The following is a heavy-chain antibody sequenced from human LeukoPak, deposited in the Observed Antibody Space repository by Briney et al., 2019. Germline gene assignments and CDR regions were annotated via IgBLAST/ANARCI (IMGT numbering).Heavy chain of an antibody. CDR1: GDSISSYY. CDR3: ARAGRGSGSSHLYYYYMDV. D-gene: IGHD3-10*01. J-gene: IGHJ6*03. CDR2: IYTSEST. Sequence: PSETLSLTCTVSGDSISSYYWAWIRQPAGKGLEWIGRIYTSESTNYNPSLKSRVTISADKSKNQFSLKLSSVTAADTAVYYCARAGRGSGSSHLYYYYMDVWGKGTTVTVSS. V-gene: IGHV4-4*07.